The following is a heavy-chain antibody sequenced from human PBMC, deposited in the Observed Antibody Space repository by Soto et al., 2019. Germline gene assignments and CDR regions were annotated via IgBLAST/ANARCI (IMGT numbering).Heavy chain of an antibody. CDR1: GYTFTSYG. D-gene: IGHD5-18*01. CDR2: ISAYNGNT. Sequence: GASVKVSCKASGYTFTSYGISWVRQAPGQGLEWMGWISAYNGNTNYAQKLQGRVTMTTDTSTSTAYMELRSLRSDDTAVYYCARARDRIQLWLLLYWGQGTLVTVSS. J-gene: IGHJ4*02. V-gene: IGHV1-18*01. CDR3: ARARDRIQLWLLLY.